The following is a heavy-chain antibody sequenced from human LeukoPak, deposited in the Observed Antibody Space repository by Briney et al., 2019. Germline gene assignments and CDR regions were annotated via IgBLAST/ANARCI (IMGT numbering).Heavy chain of an antibody. V-gene: IGHV3-20*04. CDR1: GFTFDDYG. CDR2: IHWNGGST. J-gene: IGHJ4*02. CDR3: ARDFTVGIVATSDY. D-gene: IGHD5-12*01. Sequence: PGGSLRLSCAASGFTFDDYGMSWVRQAPGKGLEWVAGIHWNGGSTGYVDSVKGRFTISRDNAKNSLYLQMNSLRAEDTAVYYCARDFTVGIVATSDYWGQGTLVSVSS.